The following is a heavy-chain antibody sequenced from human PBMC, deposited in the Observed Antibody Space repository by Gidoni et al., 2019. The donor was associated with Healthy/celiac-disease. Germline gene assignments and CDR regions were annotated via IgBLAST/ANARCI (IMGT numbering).Heavy chain of an antibody. CDR1: GFTFGDYA. V-gene: IGHV3-49*03. J-gene: IGHJ4*02. CDR3: TRDIRPYYYDSSGWTGFDY. D-gene: IGHD3-22*01. Sequence: EVQLVESGGGLVQPGRSLRLSCTASGFTFGDYAMSWFRQAPGKGLEWVGFIRSKAYGGTTEYAASVKGRFTISRDDSKSIAYLQMNSLKTEDTAVYYCTRDIRPYYYDSSGWTGFDYWGQGTLVTVSS. CDR2: IRSKAYGGTT.